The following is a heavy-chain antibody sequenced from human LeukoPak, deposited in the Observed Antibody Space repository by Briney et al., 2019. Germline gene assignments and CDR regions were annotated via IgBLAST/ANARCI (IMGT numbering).Heavy chain of an antibody. Sequence: GGSLRLSCAASGFTFSSYAMSWVRQAPGKGLEWVSAISGSGSSPYYADSVKGRFTISRDNSKNTLYLQVNSLRAEDTAVYYCAKGSSMILVVISSWGQGTLATVSS. CDR2: ISGSGSSP. J-gene: IGHJ4*02. CDR1: GFTFSSYA. V-gene: IGHV3-23*01. CDR3: AKGSSMILVVISS. D-gene: IGHD3-22*01.